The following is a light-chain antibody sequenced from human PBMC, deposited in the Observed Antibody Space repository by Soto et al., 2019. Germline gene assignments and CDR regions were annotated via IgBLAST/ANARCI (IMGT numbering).Light chain of an antibody. V-gene: IGKV4-1*01. CDR1: NSIIFCSHNDSY. Sequence: DIVMTQSPDSLAVCLGESATINYNPSNSIIFCSHNDSYLAWYQQRRAHRPKQILYWATTRESGVPARFSGSGSGTAFSLTLTTLAAEDVAIYYCPQYYTIPLTFGVGTKVEIK. CDR3: PQYYTIPLT. CDR2: WAT. J-gene: IGKJ4*01.